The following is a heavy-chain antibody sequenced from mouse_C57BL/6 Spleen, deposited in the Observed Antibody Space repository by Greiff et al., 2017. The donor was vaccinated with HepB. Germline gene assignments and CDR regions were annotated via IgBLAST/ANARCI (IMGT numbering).Heavy chain of an antibody. CDR1: GYTFTSYG. D-gene: IGHD2-4*01. CDR3: ARPYDYHVLYFDY. CDR2: IYPRSGNT. J-gene: IGHJ2*01. V-gene: IGHV1-81*01. Sequence: VKLQESGAELARPGASVKLSCKASGYTFTSYGISWVKQRTGQGLEWIGEIYPRSGNTYYNEKFKGKATLTADKSSSTAYMELRSLTSEDSAVYICARPYDYHVLYFDYWGQGTTLTVSS.